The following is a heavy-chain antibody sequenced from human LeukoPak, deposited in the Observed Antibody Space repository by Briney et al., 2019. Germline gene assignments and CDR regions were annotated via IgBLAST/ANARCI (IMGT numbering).Heavy chain of an antibody. J-gene: IGHJ4*02. CDR2: IYYSGST. CDR1: GGSISSYY. Sequence: SETLSLTCTVSGGSISSYYWSWIRQPPGKGLEWIGSIYYSGSTYYNPSLKSRVTISVDTSKNQFSLKLSSVTAADTAVYYCARDRPGSYFDYWGQGTLVTVSS. V-gene: IGHV4-39*02. CDR3: ARDRPGSYFDY.